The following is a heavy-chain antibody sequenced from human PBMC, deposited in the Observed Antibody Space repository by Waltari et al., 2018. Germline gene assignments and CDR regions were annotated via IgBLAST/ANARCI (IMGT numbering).Heavy chain of an antibody. V-gene: IGHV1-18*01. Sequence: QIHLVQSGAEVKEPGASVRVSCKPSGYIFNHYGICWVRQAPGQGLEWRGWISAYNGNTQYAPKFEGRVTMTTDTSTSTAYMELRSLRFDDTAVYYCAKDADYGSGSNHFDYWGQGTLVTVSS. J-gene: IGHJ4*02. CDR2: ISAYNGNT. D-gene: IGHD3-10*01. CDR1: GYIFNHYG. CDR3: AKDADYGSGSNHFDY.